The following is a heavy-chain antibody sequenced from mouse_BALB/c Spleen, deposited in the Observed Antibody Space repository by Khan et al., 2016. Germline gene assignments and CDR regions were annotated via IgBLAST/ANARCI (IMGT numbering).Heavy chain of an antibody. CDR2: ISYSGST. CDR3: ARCYGSSYDYAMDY. Sequence: EVQLQESGPGLVKPSQSLSLTCTVTGYSITSDYAWNWIRQFPGNKLEWMGYISYSGSTSYNPSLKSRISITRDTSKNQFFLQLNSVTTEDTATYYCARCYGSSYDYAMDYWGQGTSVTVSS. J-gene: IGHJ4*01. V-gene: IGHV3-2*02. CDR1: GYSITSDYA. D-gene: IGHD1-1*01.